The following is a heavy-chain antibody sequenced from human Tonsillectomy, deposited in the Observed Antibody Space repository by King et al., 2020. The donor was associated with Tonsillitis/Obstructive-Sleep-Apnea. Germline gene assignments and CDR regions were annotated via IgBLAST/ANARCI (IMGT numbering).Heavy chain of an antibody. CDR3: TGRNQFDY. J-gene: IGHJ4*02. D-gene: IGHD1-14*01. CDR2: IKSKTDGGTT. V-gene: IGHV3-15*01. Sequence: VQLVESGGGLLKPGGSLRLSCVVSGFTFSNAWMSWVRQAPGKGLEWVGRIKSKTDGGTTDYAAPVKGRFTIARDDSKNTLYLQMNSLKTEDTAMYYCTGRNQFDYWGQGTLVTVSS. CDR1: GFTFSNAW.